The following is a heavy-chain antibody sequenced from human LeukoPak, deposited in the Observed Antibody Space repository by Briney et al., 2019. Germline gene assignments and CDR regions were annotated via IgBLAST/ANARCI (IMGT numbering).Heavy chain of an antibody. CDR3: ASGGRDGYNLFDY. Sequence: SETLSLTCTVSGGSISSSSYYWGWIRQPPGKGLEWIGYIYYSGSTYYNPSLKSRVTISVDTSKNQFSLKLSSVTAADTAVYYCASGGRDGYNLFDYWGQGTLVTVSS. J-gene: IGHJ4*02. CDR1: GGSISSSSYY. V-gene: IGHV4-39*07. D-gene: IGHD5-24*01. CDR2: IYYSGST.